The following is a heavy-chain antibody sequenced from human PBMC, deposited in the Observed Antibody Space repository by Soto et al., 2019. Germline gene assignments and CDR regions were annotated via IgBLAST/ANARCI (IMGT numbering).Heavy chain of an antibody. D-gene: IGHD6-13*01. CDR3: ARVAGTKKRFDY. V-gene: IGHV3-66*01. CDR2: IYSGGST. J-gene: IGHJ4*02. CDR1: GFTVSSNY. Sequence: GGSLRLSCAASGFTVSSNYMSWVRQAPGKGLKRVSVIYSGGSTYYADSVKGRFTISRDNSKNTLYLQMNSLRAEDTAVYYCARVAGTKKRFDYWGQGTLVTVSS.